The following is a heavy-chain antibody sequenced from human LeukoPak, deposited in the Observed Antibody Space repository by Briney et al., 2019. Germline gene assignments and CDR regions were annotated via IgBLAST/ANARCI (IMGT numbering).Heavy chain of an antibody. V-gene: IGHV1-18*04. CDR1: GYTFTGYY. J-gene: IGHJ4*02. Sequence: ASVKVSCKASGYTFTGYYMHWVRQAPGQGLEWMGWISAYNGNTNYAQKLQGRVTMTTDTSTSTAYMELRSLRSDDTAVYYCARETKRYDSSGYYSYWGQGTLVTVSS. D-gene: IGHD3-22*01. CDR2: ISAYNGNT. CDR3: ARETKRYDSSGYYSY.